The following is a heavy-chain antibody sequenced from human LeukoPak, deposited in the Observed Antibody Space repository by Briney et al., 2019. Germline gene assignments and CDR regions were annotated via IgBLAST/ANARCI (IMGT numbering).Heavy chain of an antibody. CDR2: INTETRDP. CDR1: GYTFTDYP. V-gene: IGHV7-4-1*02. CDR3: ARARGGCSRTSCYIAY. Sequence: ASVKVSCKASGYTFTDYPMGWVRQAPGQGLEWMGWINTETRDPTYAQGFTGRFVFSLDTSLSTAFLQINSLTAEDTGVYYCARARGGCSRTSCYIAYWGQGTLVTVSS. D-gene: IGHD2-2*02. J-gene: IGHJ4*02.